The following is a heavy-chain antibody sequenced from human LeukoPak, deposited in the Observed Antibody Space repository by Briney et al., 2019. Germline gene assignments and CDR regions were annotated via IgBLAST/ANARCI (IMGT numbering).Heavy chain of an antibody. J-gene: IGHJ4*02. Sequence: GGSLRLSCAASGFTFSSYAMSWIRQAPGKGLEWVSSISGSGGSTYYADSVKGRFTISRDNSQNTLYLQMNSLRAEDTAVYYCAKDGYGDYGGVYWGQGTLVTVSS. CDR1: GFTFSSYA. CDR3: AKDGYGDYGGVY. V-gene: IGHV3-23*01. CDR2: ISGSGGST. D-gene: IGHD4-17*01.